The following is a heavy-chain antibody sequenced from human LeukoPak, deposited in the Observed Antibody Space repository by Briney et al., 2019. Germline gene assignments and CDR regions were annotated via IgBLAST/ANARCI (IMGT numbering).Heavy chain of an antibody. J-gene: IGHJ4*02. Sequence: GGSLRLSCAASGFTVSSNYMSWVRQAPGKGLEWVSVIYSGGSTYYADSVKGRFTISRDNSKNTLYLQMNSLRAEDTAVYYCATIAAAGIFDYWGPGTLVTVSS. CDR1: GFTVSSNY. CDR2: IYSGGST. V-gene: IGHV3-53*01. D-gene: IGHD6-13*01. CDR3: ATIAAAGIFDY.